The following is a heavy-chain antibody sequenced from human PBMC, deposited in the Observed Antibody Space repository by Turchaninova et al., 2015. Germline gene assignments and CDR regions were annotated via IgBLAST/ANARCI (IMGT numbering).Heavy chain of an antibody. D-gene: IGHD3-22*01. CDR3: GVDTSGADGWDY. CDR1: GFTFGCYS. V-gene: IGHV3-21*01. CDR2: ISSSSSFI. J-gene: IGHJ4*02. Sequence: EVQLVESGGGLVEPGGSLRLSCAASGFTFGCYSMNWVRQAPGKGLKWVSSISSSSSFIYYADSVKGRFTISRDNAKNSLYLQMDSLRAEDTAVYFCGVDTSGADGWDYWGQGTLVTVSS.